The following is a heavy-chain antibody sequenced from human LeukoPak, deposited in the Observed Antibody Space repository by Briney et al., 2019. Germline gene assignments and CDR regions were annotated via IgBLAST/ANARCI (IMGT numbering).Heavy chain of an antibody. J-gene: IGHJ4*02. CDR1: GGSISSYY. CDR2: IYYSGST. Sequence: PSETLSLTCTVSGGSISSYYWSWIRQPPGEGLEWIGYIYYSGSTNYNPSLKSRVTISVDTSKNQFSLKLSSVTAADTAVFYCARQDGSSGYYYGYWGQGTLVTVSS. CDR3: ARQDGSSGYYYGY. D-gene: IGHD3-22*01. V-gene: IGHV4-59*08.